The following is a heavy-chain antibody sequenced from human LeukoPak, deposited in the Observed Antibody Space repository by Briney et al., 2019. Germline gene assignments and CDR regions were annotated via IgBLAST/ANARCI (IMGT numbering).Heavy chain of an antibody. Sequence: SVKVSCKASGGTFSSYAISWVRQAPGQGLEWMGGIIPIFGTVNYAQKFQGRVTITADESTSTAYMELSSLRSEDTAVYYCARDGKYYDFWSGYYTDNYYYYGMDVWGQGTTVTVSS. CDR1: GGTFSSYA. CDR3: ARDGKYYDFWSGYYTDNYYYYGMDV. D-gene: IGHD3-3*01. V-gene: IGHV1-69*13. J-gene: IGHJ6*02. CDR2: IIPIFGTV.